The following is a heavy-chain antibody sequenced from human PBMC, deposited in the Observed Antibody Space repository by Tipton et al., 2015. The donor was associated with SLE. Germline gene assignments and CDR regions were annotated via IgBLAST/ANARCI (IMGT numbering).Heavy chain of an antibody. CDR3: ARTKRGYSGQVFDY. V-gene: IGHV4-59*11. Sequence: TLSLTCTVSGGSISSHYWSWIRPPPGKGLEWIGYIYYSGSTNYNPSLKSRVTISVDTSKNQFSLKLSSVTAADTAVYYCARTKRGYSGQVFDYWGQGTLVPVSS. J-gene: IGHJ4*02. CDR2: IYYSGST. CDR1: GGSISSHY. D-gene: IGHD5-12*01.